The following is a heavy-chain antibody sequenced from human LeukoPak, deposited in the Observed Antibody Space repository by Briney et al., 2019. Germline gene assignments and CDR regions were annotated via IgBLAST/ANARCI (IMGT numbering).Heavy chain of an antibody. CDR1: GFIFSNFD. J-gene: IGHJ4*02. Sequence: PGGSLRLSCAASGFIFSNFDMHWVRQAPGEGLEWVAVISYDGSNKYYADSAKGRFTISRDNSKNSLYLQMNSLRAEDTAVYYCTKEILQGATTTNPDYWGQGTLVIVSS. D-gene: IGHD5-12*01. CDR3: TKEILQGATTTNPDY. CDR2: ISYDGSNK. V-gene: IGHV3-30*18.